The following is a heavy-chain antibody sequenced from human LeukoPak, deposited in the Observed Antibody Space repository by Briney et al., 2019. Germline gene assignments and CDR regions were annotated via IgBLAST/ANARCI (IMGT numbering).Heavy chain of an antibody. V-gene: IGHV4-38-2*01. D-gene: IGHD3-3*01. J-gene: IGHJ4*02. Sequence: SETLSLTSAVSGYSISSGYYWGWIRQPPGKGLEWIGSIYHSGSTYYNPSLKSRVTISVDTSKNQFSLKLSSVTAADTAVYYCARAAVGLRFLEWSQINYYSDYWGQGTLVTVSS. CDR1: GYSISSGYY. CDR3: ARAAVGLRFLEWSQINYYSDY. CDR2: IYHSGST.